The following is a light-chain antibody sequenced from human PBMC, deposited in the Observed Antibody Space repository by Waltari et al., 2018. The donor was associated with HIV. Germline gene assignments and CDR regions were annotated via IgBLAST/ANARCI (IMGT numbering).Light chain of an antibody. Sequence: YQLTQAPSVSVAPGQTASITCEGNNIGSKIVHWYQQKAGQAPTLVVHHDSDRPSEIPARFSGSNSENTATLTSSGVEAGDEADYYCQVWDTFSEHRVFGGGTKLTVL. J-gene: IGLJ3*02. CDR2: HDS. V-gene: IGLV3-21*02. CDR3: QVWDTFSEHRV. CDR1: NIGSKI.